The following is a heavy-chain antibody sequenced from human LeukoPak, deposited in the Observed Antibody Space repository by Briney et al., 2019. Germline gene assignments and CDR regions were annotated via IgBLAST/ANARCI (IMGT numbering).Heavy chain of an antibody. CDR1: GGTFSSYA. CDR3: ARDAHYYDSSGYYPNWFDP. Sequence: GASVKVSCKASGGTFSSYAISWVRQAPGQGLEWMGGIIPIFGTANYAQKFQGRVTITTDESTSTAYMELSSLRSEDTAVYYCARDAHYYDSSGYYPNWFDPWGQGTLVTVSS. J-gene: IGHJ5*02. V-gene: IGHV1-69*05. D-gene: IGHD3-22*01. CDR2: IIPIFGTA.